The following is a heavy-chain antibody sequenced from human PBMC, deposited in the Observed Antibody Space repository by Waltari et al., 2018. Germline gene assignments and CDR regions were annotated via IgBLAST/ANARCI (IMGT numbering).Heavy chain of an antibody. D-gene: IGHD1-1*01. J-gene: IGHJ6*02. Sequence: EEQLVESGGGLVQPGDSLRLSCAASGFTFSSFWMNWVRQAPGRGPLWVSRISTDARYTTYADSGKGRFTISRDNARNTLYLQMNRLIADDTAVYFCARVSRRTYRSPVPGRHYYYGMDVWGQGTTVTVSS. CDR1: GFTFSSFW. V-gene: IGHV3-74*03. CDR2: ISTDARYT. CDR3: ARVSRRTYRSPVPGRHYYYGMDV.